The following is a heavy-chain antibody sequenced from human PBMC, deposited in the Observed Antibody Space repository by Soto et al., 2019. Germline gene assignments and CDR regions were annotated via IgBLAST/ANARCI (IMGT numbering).Heavy chain of an antibody. CDR2: ISDSGVTT. D-gene: IGHD6-13*01. CDR1: GFTFSRSG. Sequence: GGSLRLSCAASGFTFSRSGMSWVRQPPGKGLEWVSSISDSGVTTYCADSVKGRFTISRDNSKNTLFLQMSSLRAEDTAVYYCAKDPQYGSTWYIFFDYWGQGTLVTVSS. J-gene: IGHJ4*02. V-gene: IGHV3-23*01. CDR3: AKDPQYGSTWYIFFDY.